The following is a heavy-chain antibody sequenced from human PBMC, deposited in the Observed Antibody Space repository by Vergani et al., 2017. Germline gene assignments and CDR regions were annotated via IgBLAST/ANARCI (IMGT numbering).Heavy chain of an antibody. D-gene: IGHD4-17*01. V-gene: IGHV3-23*04. CDR3: AKDLGDDYGDYAGYFDY. J-gene: IGHJ4*02. Sequence: EVQLVESGGGLVQPGGSLRLSCAASGFTFSSYAMSWVRQAPGKGLEWVSAISGSGGSTYYADSVKGRFTISSDNSKNALYLQMNSLRAEDTAVYYCAKDLGDDYGDYAGYFDYWGQGTLVTVSS. CDR2: ISGSGGST. CDR1: GFTFSSYA.